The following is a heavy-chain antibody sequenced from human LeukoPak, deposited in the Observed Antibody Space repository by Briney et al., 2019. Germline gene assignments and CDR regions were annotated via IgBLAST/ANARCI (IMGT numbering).Heavy chain of an antibody. CDR2: IYSGGST. D-gene: IGHD3-16*02. CDR1: GFTVSSNY. V-gene: IGHV3-53*01. CDR3: ARVRFGESSNWFDP. J-gene: IGHJ5*02. Sequence: PGGSLRLSCAASGFTVSSNYMSWVRQAPGKGLEWVSVIYSGGSTYYADSVKGRFTISRDNSKNTLYLQMNSLRVEDTAVYYCARVRFGESSNWFDPWGQGTLVTVSS.